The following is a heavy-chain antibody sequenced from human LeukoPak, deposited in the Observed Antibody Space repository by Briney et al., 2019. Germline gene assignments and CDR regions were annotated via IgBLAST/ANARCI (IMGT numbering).Heavy chain of an antibody. V-gene: IGHV1-18*01. CDR2: INANNGDT. J-gene: IGHJ4*02. Sequence: ALVKVSCKASGYTFTTYGISWVRQAPGQGLEWMGWINANNGDTHYAQKLQGRITMTTDTSTSTVYMELRSLRSDDTAVYYCTRDFALLTSYDVFENWGQGTLVTVSS. CDR3: TRDFALLTSYDVFEN. CDR1: GYTFTTYG. D-gene: IGHD3-3*01.